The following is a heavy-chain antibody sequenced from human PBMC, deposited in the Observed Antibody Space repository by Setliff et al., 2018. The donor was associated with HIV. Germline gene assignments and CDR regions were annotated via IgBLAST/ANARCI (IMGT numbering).Heavy chain of an antibody. CDR1: GYSFPDYG. CDR2: ISAYSGDT. V-gene: IGHV1-18*01. D-gene: IGHD2-8*01. J-gene: IGHJ1*01. CDR3: VRESEVPDKVYFHH. Sequence: GASVKVSCKASGYSFPDYGISWVRQAPGQGLEWMGWISAYSGDTNYAQKFQGRLTLTRDTSTSTLYMDLRSLKSDDTAVYYCVRESEVPDKVYFHHWGQGTLVTVSS.